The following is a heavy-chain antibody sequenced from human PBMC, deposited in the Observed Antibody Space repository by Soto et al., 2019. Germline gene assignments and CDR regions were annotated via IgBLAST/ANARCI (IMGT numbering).Heavy chain of an antibody. CDR1: GGTFNSYT. Sequence: QVQLVQSGAEVKKPGSSVKVSCTASGGTFNSYTINWVRQAPGRGLEWVGRVNPIVGMSNSALKFQGRVTITADKSTSTAFMYLTSLKSEETAVYYCATSYGSGSTHFDSWGQGTLVTVS. D-gene: IGHD3-10*01. CDR3: ATSYGSGSTHFDS. CDR2: VNPIVGMS. J-gene: IGHJ4*02. V-gene: IGHV1-69*02.